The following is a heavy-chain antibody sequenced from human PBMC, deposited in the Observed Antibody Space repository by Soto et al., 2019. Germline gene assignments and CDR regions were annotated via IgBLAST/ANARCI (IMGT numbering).Heavy chain of an antibody. D-gene: IGHD1-20*01. J-gene: IGHJ4*02. CDR1: GFTFSSYS. CDR3: ARDAGNTPISY. CDR2: ISSSSSYI. Sequence: EVQLVESGGGLVKPGGSLRLSCAASGFTFSSYSMNWVRQAPGKGLEWVSSISSSSSYIYYADSVKGRFTISRDKAKNSLYRQMNSQRAEDTAVYYCARDAGNTPISYWGQGTLVTVSS. V-gene: IGHV3-21*01.